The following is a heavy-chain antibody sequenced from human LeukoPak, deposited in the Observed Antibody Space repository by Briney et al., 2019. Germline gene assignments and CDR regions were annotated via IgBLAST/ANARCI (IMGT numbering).Heavy chain of an antibody. J-gene: IGHJ4*02. CDR3: AGRPNAVTFDY. Sequence: SETLSLTCTVSGGSISSSTFYWGWIRQPPGKGLEWIGSIYESGTTYYNPSLERRATTTVNTTKNQFSLKLSSVTASDTAVYYCAGRPNAVTFDYWGQGTLVTVSS. CDR1: GGSISSSTFY. D-gene: IGHD4-11*01. CDR2: IYESGTT. V-gene: IGHV4-39*01.